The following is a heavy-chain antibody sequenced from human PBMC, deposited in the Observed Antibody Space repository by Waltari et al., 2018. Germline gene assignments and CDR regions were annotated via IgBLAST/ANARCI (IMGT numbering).Heavy chain of an antibody. J-gene: IGHJ3*02. CDR3: ATRLVQWPTTLDAFDI. D-gene: IGHD6-19*01. CDR1: GGTFSSYA. Sequence: KVSCKASGGTFSSYAISWVRQAPGQGLEWMGGIIPIFGTANYAQKFQGRVTITTDESTSTAYMELSSLRSEDTAVYYCATRLVQWPTTLDAFDIWGQGTMVTVSS. V-gene: IGHV1-69*05. CDR2: IIPIFGTA.